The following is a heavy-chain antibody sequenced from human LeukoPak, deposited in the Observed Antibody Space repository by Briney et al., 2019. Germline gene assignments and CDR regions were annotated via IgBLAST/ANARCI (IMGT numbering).Heavy chain of an antibody. Sequence: SETLSLTCTVSGGSISSYYWSWLRQPPGKGLEWIGYIYYSGSTNYNPSLKSRVTISVDTSKNQFSLKLSSVTAADTAVYYCARVPVLRYYYYYMDVWGKGTTVTVSS. V-gene: IGHV4-59*01. J-gene: IGHJ6*03. CDR1: GGSISSYY. D-gene: IGHD5/OR15-5a*01. CDR2: IYYSGST. CDR3: ARVPVLRYYYYYMDV.